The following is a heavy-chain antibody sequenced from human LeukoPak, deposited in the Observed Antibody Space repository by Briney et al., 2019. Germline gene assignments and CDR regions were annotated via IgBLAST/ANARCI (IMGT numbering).Heavy chain of an antibody. V-gene: IGHV1-69*13. D-gene: IGHD3-22*01. Sequence: SVKVSCKASGGTFSSYAISWVRQAPGQGLEWMGGIIPIFGTANYAQKFQGRVTITADESTSTVYMELSSLRSEDTAVYYCARNVYYYDSSGYPDYWGQGTLVTVSS. CDR3: ARNVYYYDSSGYPDY. CDR2: IIPIFGTA. J-gene: IGHJ4*02. CDR1: GGTFSSYA.